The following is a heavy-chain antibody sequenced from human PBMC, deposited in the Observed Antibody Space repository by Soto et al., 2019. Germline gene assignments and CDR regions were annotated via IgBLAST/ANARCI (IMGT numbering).Heavy chain of an antibody. D-gene: IGHD4-17*01. Sequence: EVQLVESGGGLVQPGRSLRLSCAASGFTFDDYAMHWVRQGPGKGLEWVSSISWNSGNVGYADSVKGRFTISRDNAKNSLYLQMNSLRGEDTALYYCAKGASTTVFAFNDYWGQGTLVTVSS. CDR3: AKGASTTVFAFNDY. CDR2: ISWNSGNV. CDR1: GFTFDDYA. J-gene: IGHJ4*02. V-gene: IGHV3-9*01.